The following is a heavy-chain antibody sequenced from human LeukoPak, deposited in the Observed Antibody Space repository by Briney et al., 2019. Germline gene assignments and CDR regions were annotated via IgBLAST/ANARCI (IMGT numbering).Heavy chain of an antibody. V-gene: IGHV4-34*01. CDR1: GGSFSGYY. J-gene: IGHJ4*02. D-gene: IGHD2-2*01. Sequence: SETLSLTCAVYGGSFSGYYWSWIRQPPGKGLEWIGEIDHSGSTNYNPSLKSRVTISVDTSKNQFSLKLSSVTAEDTAVYYCAKDPYGTRYFDYWGQGTLVTVSS. CDR2: IDHSGST. CDR3: AKDPYGTRYFDY.